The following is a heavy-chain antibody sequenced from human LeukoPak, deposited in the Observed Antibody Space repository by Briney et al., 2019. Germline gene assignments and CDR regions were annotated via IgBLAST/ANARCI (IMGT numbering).Heavy chain of an antibody. CDR2: IDPGDSYT. J-gene: IGHJ6*04. Sequence: GESLKISCKGSGYSFTSYWISWVRQMPGKGLEWMGRIDPGDSYTNYSPSFQGHVTISADKSISTAYLQWSSLKASDTAMYYCVRGHQSSGWYGGMDVWGKGTTVTVSS. CDR3: VRGHQSSGWYGGMDV. D-gene: IGHD6-19*01. CDR1: GYSFTSYW. V-gene: IGHV5-10-1*01.